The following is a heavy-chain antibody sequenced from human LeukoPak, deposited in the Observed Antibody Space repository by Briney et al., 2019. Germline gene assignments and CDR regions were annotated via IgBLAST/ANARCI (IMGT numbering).Heavy chain of an antibody. J-gene: IGHJ6*03. CDR1: GFTFSSYA. Sequence: GRSLRLSCAASGFTFSSYAMHWVRQAPGKGLEWVAVISYDGSNKYYADSVKGRFTISRDNSKNTLYLQMNSLRAEDTAVYYCARDGIMNYDILTGYYSRFYYYYYYMDVWGKGTTVTVSS. V-gene: IGHV3-30*04. D-gene: IGHD3-9*01. CDR2: ISYDGSNK. CDR3: ARDGIMNYDILTGYYSRFYYYYYYMDV.